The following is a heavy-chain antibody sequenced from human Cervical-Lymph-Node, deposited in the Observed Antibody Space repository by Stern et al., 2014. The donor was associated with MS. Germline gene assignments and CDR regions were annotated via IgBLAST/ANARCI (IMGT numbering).Heavy chain of an antibody. V-gene: IGHV3-74*01. D-gene: IGHD5-12*01. CDR3: ARAHVDAWDWFDP. Sequence: EDQLVESGGDLVQPGGSLRLSCTASGFTFSTYWMHWVRQAPGKGLAWVSRSNGDASRTSYADSVKGRFTNSRNNAKIPLYVQMNSLRVEDTAVYCCARAHVDAWDWFDPWGQGTLVTVSS. CDR1: GFTFSTYW. J-gene: IGHJ5*02. CDR2: SNGDASRT.